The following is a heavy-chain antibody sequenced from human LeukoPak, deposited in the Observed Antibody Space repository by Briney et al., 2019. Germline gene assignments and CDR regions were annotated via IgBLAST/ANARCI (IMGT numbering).Heavy chain of an antibody. V-gene: IGHV1-18*01. CDR2: ISAYNGNT. CDR3: ARDSSGYYIDY. CDR1: GYTFTSYG. Sequence: ASVKVSCKSSGYTFTSYGIRWVRPAPGQGLEWMGWISAYNGNTNYAQKLQGRVTMTTDTSTSTAYMELRSLRSDDTAVYYCARDSSGYYIDYWGQGTLVTVSS. J-gene: IGHJ4*02. D-gene: IGHD3-22*01.